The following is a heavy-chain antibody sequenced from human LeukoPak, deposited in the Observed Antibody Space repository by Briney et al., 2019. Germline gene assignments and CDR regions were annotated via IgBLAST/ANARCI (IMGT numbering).Heavy chain of an antibody. CDR2: ISGSGGST. D-gene: IGHD3-3*01. CDR1: GFTFSSYA. Sequence: GGPLRLSCAASGFTFSSYAMSWVRQAPGKGLEWVSAISGSGGSTYYADSVKGRFTISRDNSKNTLYLQMNSLRVEDTAVYYCAKCHGDFWYYYYGMDVWGQGTTVTVSS. CDR3: AKCHGDFWYYYYGMDV. V-gene: IGHV3-23*01. J-gene: IGHJ6*02.